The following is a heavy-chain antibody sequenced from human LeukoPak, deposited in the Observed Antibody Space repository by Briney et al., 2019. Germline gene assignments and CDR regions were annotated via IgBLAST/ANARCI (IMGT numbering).Heavy chain of an antibody. CDR2: ISYDGSNK. CDR3: ARDYDSSGYPWSFYYYYYGMDV. Sequence: QPGRSLRLSCAASGFTFSSYAMHWVRQAPGKGLEWVAVISYDGSNKYYADSVKGRFTISRDNSKNTLYLQMNSLRAEDTAVYYCARDYDSSGYPWSFYYYYYGMDVWGQGTTVTVSS. CDR1: GFTFSSYA. V-gene: IGHV3-30-3*01. J-gene: IGHJ6*02. D-gene: IGHD3-22*01.